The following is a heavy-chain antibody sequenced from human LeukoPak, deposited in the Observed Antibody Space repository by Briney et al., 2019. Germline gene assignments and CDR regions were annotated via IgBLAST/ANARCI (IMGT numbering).Heavy chain of an antibody. V-gene: IGHV4-34*01. CDR1: GGSFSGYY. CDR3: ARSGHVGVTDY. Sequence: PSETLSLTCAVYGGSFSGYYWSWIRQPPGKGLEWIGEINHSGSTNYNPSLKSRVTISVDTSKNQFSLKLSSVTAADTAVYYYARSGHVGVTDYWGQGTLVTVSS. J-gene: IGHJ4*02. CDR2: INHSGST. D-gene: IGHD4-11*01.